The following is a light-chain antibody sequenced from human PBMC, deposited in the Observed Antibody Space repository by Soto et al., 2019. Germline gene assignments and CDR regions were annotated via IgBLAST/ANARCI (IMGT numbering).Light chain of an antibody. V-gene: IGKV3-15*01. J-gene: IGKJ3*01. CDR1: QSVSSN. CDR2: GAS. Sequence: EIVMTQSPATLSLSPGERATLSFMASQSVSSNLAWYQQKPGQAPRLLIYGASTRATGIPARFSGSGSGTEFTLTISSLQSEDFAVYYCHYHDSSPEFAFGPGTKVDIK. CDR3: HYHDSSPEFA.